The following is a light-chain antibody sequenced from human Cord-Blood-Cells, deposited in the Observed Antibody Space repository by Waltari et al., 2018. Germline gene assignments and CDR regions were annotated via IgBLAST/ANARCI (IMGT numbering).Light chain of an antibody. Sequence: DIQMTLSPPSLPASVADRVTLTCRASQSISSYLNWYQQKPGKAPKLLIYAASSLQSGVPSRFSGSGSGTDFTLTISSLQPEDFATYYCQQSYSTPLTFGGGTKVEIK. CDR3: QQSYSTPLT. V-gene: IGKV1-39*01. CDR2: AAS. CDR1: QSISSY. J-gene: IGKJ4*01.